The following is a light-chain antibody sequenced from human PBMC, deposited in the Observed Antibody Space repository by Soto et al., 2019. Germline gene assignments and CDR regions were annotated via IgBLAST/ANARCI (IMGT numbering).Light chain of an antibody. CDR2: EVV. CDR3: SSYTTTNSWI. J-gene: IGLJ1*01. CDR1: SSDDY. V-gene: IGLV2-14*01. Sequence: QSALTQPASVSGSPGQSITISCTGTSSDDYVSWYQQPPGKAPKLLIYEVVNRPSEVSNRFSGSKSDNTASLTISGLQAEDEAHYYCSSYTTTNSWIFGTGTKATVL.